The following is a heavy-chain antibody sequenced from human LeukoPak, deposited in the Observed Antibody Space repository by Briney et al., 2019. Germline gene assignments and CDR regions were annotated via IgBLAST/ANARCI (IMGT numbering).Heavy chain of an antibody. J-gene: IGHJ5*02. CDR1: GGSISSYY. Sequence: SETLSLTCTVSGGSISSYYWSWIRQPPGKGLEWIGYIYYSGSTNYNPSLKSRVTISVDTSKNQFSLKLSSVTAADTAVYYCARGYSYGLGPVVWFDPWGQGTLVTVSS. CDR2: IYYSGST. CDR3: ARGYSYGLGPVVWFDP. D-gene: IGHD5-18*01. V-gene: IGHV4-59*01.